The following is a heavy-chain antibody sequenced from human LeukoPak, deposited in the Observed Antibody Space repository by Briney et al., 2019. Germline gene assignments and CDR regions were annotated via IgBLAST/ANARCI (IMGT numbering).Heavy chain of an antibody. D-gene: IGHD6-19*01. Sequence: GGSLRLSCAASGFTFSTYEMNWVRQAPGKGLEWVSYISGGGSTIYYADFVQGRFTISRDNANNSLYLQIDSLRAEDTAVYYCARDQTVSGAFDCWGQGTLLTVSS. CDR2: ISGGGSTI. CDR3: ARDQTVSGAFDC. V-gene: IGHV3-48*03. J-gene: IGHJ4*02. CDR1: GFTFSTYE.